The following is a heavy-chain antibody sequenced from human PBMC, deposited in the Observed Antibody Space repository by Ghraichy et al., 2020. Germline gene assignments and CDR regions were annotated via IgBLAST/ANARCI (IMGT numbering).Heavy chain of an antibody. CDR1: GGSFSGYY. D-gene: IGHD2-15*01. CDR2: INHSGST. J-gene: IGHJ4*02. V-gene: IGHV4-34*01. CDR3: ARVGSYGVVVVAATRRAYFDY. Sequence: SETLSLTCAVYGGSFSGYYWSWIRQPPGKGLEWIGEINHSGSTNYNPSLKSRVTISVDTSKNQFSLKLSSVTAADTAVYYCARVGSYGVVVVAATRRAYFDYWGQGTLVTVSS.